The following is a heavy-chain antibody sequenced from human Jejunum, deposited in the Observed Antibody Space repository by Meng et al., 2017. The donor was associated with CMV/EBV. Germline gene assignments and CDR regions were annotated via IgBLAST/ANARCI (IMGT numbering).Heavy chain of an antibody. V-gene: IGHV2-5*01. CDR2: IYWNDDK. J-gene: IGHJ4*02. CDR3: ALNFLDFWSGYFDY. D-gene: IGHD3-3*01. Sequence: GVAWIRQPPGKALEWLALIYWNDDKRYSPSLKSRLTITKDTSKNQVVLTMTNMDPVDTATYYCALNFLDFWSGYFDYWGQGALVTVSS. CDR1: G.